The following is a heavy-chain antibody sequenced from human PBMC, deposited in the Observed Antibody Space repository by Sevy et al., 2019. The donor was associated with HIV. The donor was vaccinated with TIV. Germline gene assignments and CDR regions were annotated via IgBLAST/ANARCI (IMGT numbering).Heavy chain of an antibody. CDR1: VYSFPSSW. CDR3: TRAITRSAFHV. J-gene: IGHJ3*01. Sequence: GESLKISCKASVYSFPSSWIGWVRHMPGKGLEWVGLIHPSDSDTRYIPSFQGHVTISADKSSDTAYLQWGSLKASDTAMYYCTRAITRSAFHVWGHGTLVTVSS. CDR2: IHPSDSDT. D-gene: IGHD1-20*01. V-gene: IGHV5-51*01.